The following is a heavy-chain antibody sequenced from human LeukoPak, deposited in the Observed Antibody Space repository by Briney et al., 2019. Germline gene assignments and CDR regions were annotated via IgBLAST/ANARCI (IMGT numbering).Heavy chain of an antibody. CDR2: INHSGST. CDR1: GGSFSGYY. Sequence: SETLSLTCAVCGGSFSGYYWSWIRQPPGKGLEWIGEINHSGSTNYNPSLKSRVTISVDTSKNQFSLKLSSVTAADTAVYYCASATWSWFNPWGQGTLVTVSS. D-gene: IGHD3-3*01. CDR3: ASATWSWFNP. V-gene: IGHV4-34*01. J-gene: IGHJ5*02.